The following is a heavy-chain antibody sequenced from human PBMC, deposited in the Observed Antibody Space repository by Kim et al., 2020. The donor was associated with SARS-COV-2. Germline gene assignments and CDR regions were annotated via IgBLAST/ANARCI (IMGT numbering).Heavy chain of an antibody. J-gene: IGHJ4*02. V-gene: IGHV1-69*01. CDR3: ARDQAGDFWYFDL. Sequence: NSAQKFQDRITITADASTSTAYMELSRLTSDDTAVYYCARDQAGDFWYFDLWGQGSLVTVSS. D-gene: IGHD3-3*01.